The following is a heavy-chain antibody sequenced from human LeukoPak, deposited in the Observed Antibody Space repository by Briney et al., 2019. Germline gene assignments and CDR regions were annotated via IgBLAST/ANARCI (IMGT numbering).Heavy chain of an antibody. V-gene: IGHV4-38-2*01. J-gene: IGHJ4*01. CDR2: FHFSGGI. CDR3: GAYDSSGRLDF. Sequence: SETLSLTCAVSGYYINNGYYWGWIRQAPGKGLEWIGSFHFSGGIHYSPSLQSRVTISVDTSKNHLSLKLTSATAADTAVYYCGAYDSSGRLDFWGHGTLLTVSS. D-gene: IGHD3-22*01. CDR1: GYYINNGYY.